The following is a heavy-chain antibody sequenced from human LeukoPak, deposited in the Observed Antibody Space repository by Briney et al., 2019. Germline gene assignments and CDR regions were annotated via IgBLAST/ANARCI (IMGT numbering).Heavy chain of an antibody. D-gene: IGHD3-22*01. CDR2: IREDGGER. J-gene: IGHJ4*02. CDR1: GFTFSNYW. V-gene: IGHV3-7*01. Sequence: PGGSLRLACAASGFTFSNYWMHWVCQAPGKGLEWVANIREDGGERNYVDSVKGRFTISRDNAGNSLSLQMNSLRVEGTAVYYCVTFKYLPTMVIFWGQGTLVTASS. CDR3: VTFKYLPTMVIF.